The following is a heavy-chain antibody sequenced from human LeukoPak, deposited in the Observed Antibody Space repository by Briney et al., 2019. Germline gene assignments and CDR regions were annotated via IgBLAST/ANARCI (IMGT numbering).Heavy chain of an antibody. CDR2: IYYSGST. CDR1: GVSISSGGYY. V-gene: IGHV4-31*03. J-gene: IGHJ3*02. CDR3: ARHLLDAFDI. Sequence: SQTLSLTCTVSGVSISSGGYYWRWVRQHPGKGLEWIGYIYYSGSTYYNPSLKSRVTISVDTSKNQFSLKLSSVTAADTAVYYCARHLLDAFDIWGQGTMVTASS.